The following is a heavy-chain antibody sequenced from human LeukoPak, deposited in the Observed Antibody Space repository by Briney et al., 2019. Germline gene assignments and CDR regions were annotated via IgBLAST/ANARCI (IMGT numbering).Heavy chain of an antibody. CDR3: ASVYGDYVGY. CDR1: GGSISSGGYY. V-gene: IGHV3-7*01. Sequence: ETLSLTCTVSGGSISSGGYYWSWIRQPPGKGLEWVANIKQDGSEKYYVDSVKGRFTISRDNAKNSLYLQMNSLRAEDTAVYYCASVYGDYVGYWGQGTLVTVSS. D-gene: IGHD4-17*01. CDR2: IKQDGSEK. J-gene: IGHJ4*02.